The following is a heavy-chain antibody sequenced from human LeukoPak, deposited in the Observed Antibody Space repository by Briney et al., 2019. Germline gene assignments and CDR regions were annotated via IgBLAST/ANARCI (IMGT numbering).Heavy chain of an antibody. J-gene: IGHJ5*02. Sequence: GGSPRLSCAASGSAFNTYWMHWVRQVPGKGLVWVSRIRGDGTNPIYADSVKGRFTISRDNAKNTLYLQMNSLRAEDTAVYYCARDTYYAPFDPWGQGTLVTVSS. CDR2: IRGDGTNP. V-gene: IGHV3-74*01. CDR3: ARDTYYAPFDP. D-gene: IGHD2/OR15-2a*01. CDR1: GSAFNTYW.